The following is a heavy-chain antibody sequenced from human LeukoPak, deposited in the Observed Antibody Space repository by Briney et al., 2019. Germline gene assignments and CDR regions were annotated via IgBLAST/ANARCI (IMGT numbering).Heavy chain of an antibody. CDR2: IYHSGST. CDR1: GYSISSGYY. J-gene: IGHJ3*02. Sequence: PSETLSPTCTVSGYSISSGYYWGWIRQPPGKELEWIGSIYHSGSTSYNPSLKSRVAISVDTSKNQFSLKLSSVTAADTAVYYCARDPATYSYDSSRIWDAFDIWGRGTMVTVSS. D-gene: IGHD3-22*01. V-gene: IGHV4-38-2*02. CDR3: ARDPATYSYDSSRIWDAFDI.